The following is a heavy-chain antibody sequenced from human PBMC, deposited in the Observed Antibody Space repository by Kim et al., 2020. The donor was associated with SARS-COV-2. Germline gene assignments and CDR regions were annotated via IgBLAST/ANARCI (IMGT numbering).Heavy chain of an antibody. CDR2: ISYDGSNK. CDR3: ARVVNSGSYGTRGRIDY. J-gene: IGHJ4*02. CDR1: GFTFSSYA. Sequence: GGSLRLSCAASGFTFSSYAMHWVRQAPGKGLEWVAVISYDGSNKYYADSVKGRFTISRDNSKNTLYLQMNSLRAEDTAVYYCARVVNSGSYGTRGRIDYWGQGTLVTVSS. V-gene: IGHV3-30-3*01. D-gene: IGHD1-26*01.